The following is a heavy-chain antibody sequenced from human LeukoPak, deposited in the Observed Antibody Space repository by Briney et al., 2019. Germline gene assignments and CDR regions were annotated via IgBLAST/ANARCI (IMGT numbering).Heavy chain of an antibody. V-gene: IGHV1-2*02. Sequence: ASVKVSCKASGYTFTGYYMHWVRQAPGQGLEWMGWINPNSGGTNYAQKFQGRVTMTRDTSINTAYMELSRLRSDDTAVYYCARDLRFIAAAGTYYYYGMDVWGQGTTVTVSS. J-gene: IGHJ6*02. D-gene: IGHD6-13*01. CDR2: INPNSGGT. CDR3: ARDLRFIAAAGTYYYYGMDV. CDR1: GYTFTGYY.